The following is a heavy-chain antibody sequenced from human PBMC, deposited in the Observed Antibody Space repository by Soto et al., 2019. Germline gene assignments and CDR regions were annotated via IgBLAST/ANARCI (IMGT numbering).Heavy chain of an antibody. Sequence: QVQLQQSGPGLVKPSQTLSLTCAISGDRVSTTSATWEWIRQSPSLGLEWLARTYYRSTWSSDYAVSGKGRITINPDTSNNQLPLHLNAVTPDDTAVYYCARIIGISWLDSWGQGTLVTFSS. CDR3: ARIIGISWLDS. J-gene: IGHJ5*01. D-gene: IGHD3-10*01. V-gene: IGHV6-1*01. CDR1: GDRVSTTSAT. CDR2: TYYRSTWSS.